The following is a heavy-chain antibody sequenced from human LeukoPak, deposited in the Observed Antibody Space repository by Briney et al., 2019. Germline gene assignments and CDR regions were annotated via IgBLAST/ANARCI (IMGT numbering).Heavy chain of an antibody. D-gene: IGHD5-24*01. Sequence: GGSLRLSCAASGFTFSNFAMTWVRQAPGKGLEWVSSITGSHGPTYNTDSVKGRFTISRDNSQNTLYLQMNSLRAEDTAVYYCARDVGVWLQQDYWGQGTLVTVSS. CDR3: ARDVGVWLQQDY. J-gene: IGHJ4*02. CDR2: ITGSHGPT. CDR1: GFTFSNFA. V-gene: IGHV3-23*01.